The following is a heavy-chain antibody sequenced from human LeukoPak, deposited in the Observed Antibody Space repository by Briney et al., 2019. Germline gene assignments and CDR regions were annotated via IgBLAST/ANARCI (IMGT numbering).Heavy chain of an antibody. CDR3: ARGLGYCSSTSCYIWFDP. J-gene: IGHJ5*02. D-gene: IGHD2-2*02. CDR1: GFTFSSYS. CDR2: ISSSSSYI. V-gene: IGHV3-21*01. Sequence: PGGSLRLSCAASGFTFSSYSMNWVRQAPGKGLEWVSSISSSSSYIYYADSVKGRFTISRDNAKNSLYLQMNSLRAEDTAVYYCARGLGYCSSTSCYIWFDPWGQGTLVTVSS.